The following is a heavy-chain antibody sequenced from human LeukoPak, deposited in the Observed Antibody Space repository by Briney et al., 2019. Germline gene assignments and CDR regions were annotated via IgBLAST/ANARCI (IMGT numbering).Heavy chain of an antibody. CDR1: GGSFSGYY. CDR2: INHSGST. V-gene: IGHV4-34*01. J-gene: IGHJ6*02. CDR3: ARARELLNYYYGMDV. Sequence: PSETLSLTCAVYGGSFSGYYWSWIRQPPGKGLEWIGEINHSGSTNYNPSLKSRVTISVDTSKNQFSLKLSSVTAADTAVYYCARARELLNYYYGMDVWGQGTTVTVSS. D-gene: IGHD1-26*01.